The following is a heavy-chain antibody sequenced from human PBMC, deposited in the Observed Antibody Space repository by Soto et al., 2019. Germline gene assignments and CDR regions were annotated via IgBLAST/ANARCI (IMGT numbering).Heavy chain of an antibody. V-gene: IGHV1-58*01. J-gene: IGHJ3*02. CDR1: GFTFTSSA. CDR2: IVVGSGNT. Sequence: SVKVSCKASGFTFTSSAVQWVRQARGQRLEWIGRIVVGSGNTNYAQKFQERVTITRDMSTSTAYMELSSLRSEDTAVYYCAADGPDRYRPRRYDFWSGYYPTDAFDIWGQGTMVTVSS. D-gene: IGHD3-3*01. CDR3: AADGPDRYRPRRYDFWSGYYPTDAFDI.